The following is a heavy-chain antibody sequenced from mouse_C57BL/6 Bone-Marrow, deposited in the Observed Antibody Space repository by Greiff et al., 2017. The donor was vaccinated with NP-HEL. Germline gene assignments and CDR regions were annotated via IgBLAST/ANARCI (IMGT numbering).Heavy chain of an antibody. CDR2: ISDGGSYT. Sequence: EVQVVESGGGLVKPGGSLKLSCAASGFTFSSYAMSWVRQTPEKRLEWVATISDGGSYTYYPDNVKGRFTISRDNAKNNLYLQMSHLKSEDTAMYYCARDGGSRDRDVWGTGTTVTVSS. CDR1: GFTFSSYA. V-gene: IGHV5-4*01. CDR3: ARDGGSRDRDV. D-gene: IGHD1-1*01. J-gene: IGHJ1*03.